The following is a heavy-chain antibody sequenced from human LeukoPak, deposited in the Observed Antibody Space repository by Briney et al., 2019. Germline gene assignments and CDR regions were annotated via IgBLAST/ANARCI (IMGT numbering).Heavy chain of an antibody. CDR2: IQSKTDGGTT. D-gene: IGHD6-6*01. CDR1: GFTFSDAW. V-gene: IGHV3-15*05. CDR3: TTWSSRFDY. Sequence: GGSLRLSCAASGFTFSDAWMTWVRQAPGKGLECVGFIQSKTDGGTTDSAAPVKGRFTVSRDDSKNTLYLQMNSLNSEDTAVYYRTTWSSRFDYWGQGTLVTVSS. J-gene: IGHJ4*02.